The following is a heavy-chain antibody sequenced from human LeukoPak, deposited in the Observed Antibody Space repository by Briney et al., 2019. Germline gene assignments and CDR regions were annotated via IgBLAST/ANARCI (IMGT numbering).Heavy chain of an antibody. CDR3: ARGAGYSSGWPRYYFDY. Sequence: PGGSLRLSCAASGFTFSSYAMSWVRQAPGKGLEWVSAISCSGGSTYYADSVKGRFTISRDNSKNTLYLQMNSLRAEDTAVYYCARGAGYSSGWPRYYFDYWGQGTLVTVSS. CDR1: GFTFSSYA. CDR2: ISCSGGST. J-gene: IGHJ4*02. D-gene: IGHD6-19*01. V-gene: IGHV3-23*01.